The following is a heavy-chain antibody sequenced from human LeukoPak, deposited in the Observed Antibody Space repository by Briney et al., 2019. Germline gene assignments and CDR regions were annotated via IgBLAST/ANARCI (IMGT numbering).Heavy chain of an antibody. CDR2: ISGSGGST. CDR1: GFTFSSYA. D-gene: IGHD3-16*01. J-gene: IGHJ4*02. Sequence: PGGSLRLSCAASGFTFSSYAMSWVRPAAGKGLEWVSAISGSGGSTYYADSVKGRFTISRDNSKNTLYLQMNSLRAEDTAVYYCARDVGRGGDYWGQGTLVTVSS. CDR3: ARDVGRGGDY. V-gene: IGHV3-23*01.